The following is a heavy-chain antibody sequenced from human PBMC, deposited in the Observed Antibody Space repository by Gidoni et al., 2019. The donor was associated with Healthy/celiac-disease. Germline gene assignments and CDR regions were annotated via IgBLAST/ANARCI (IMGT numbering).Heavy chain of an antibody. CDR1: GFTFSSYS. V-gene: IGHV3-21*01. CDR3: ARLKVVPAAMGGGCFDY. J-gene: IGHJ4*02. CDR2: ISSSSSYI. Sequence: EVQLVESGGGLVKPGGSLRPSCAASGFTFSSYSMNWVRQAPGKGLECVSSISSSSSYIYYADSVKVRFTISRDNAKNSLYLQMNSLRAEDTAVYYCARLKVVPAAMGGGCFDYWGQGTLVTVSS. D-gene: IGHD2-2*01.